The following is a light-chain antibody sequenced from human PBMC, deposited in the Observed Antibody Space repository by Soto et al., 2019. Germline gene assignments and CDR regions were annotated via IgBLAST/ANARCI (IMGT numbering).Light chain of an antibody. Sequence: DIVMTQSPDSLAVSLGERATINCKSSQSILYNSKNKNYLAWYQQKPGQPPKLLIYWASARESGVPDRFSGSGSGTDFTLTISSLQAEDVAVYYCQQYYTTPQTFGQGTKVEIK. J-gene: IGKJ1*01. CDR2: WAS. CDR1: QSILYNSKNKNY. V-gene: IGKV4-1*01. CDR3: QQYYTTPQT.